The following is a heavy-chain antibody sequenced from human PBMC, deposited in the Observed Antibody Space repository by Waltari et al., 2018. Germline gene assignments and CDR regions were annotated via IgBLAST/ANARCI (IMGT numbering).Heavy chain of an antibody. J-gene: IGHJ4*02. CDR1: GGSISSYY. CDR2: IYYSGST. CDR3: ARSPSVSYFFDY. V-gene: IGHV4-59*01. Sequence: QVQLQESGPGLVKPSETLSLTCTVSGGSISSYYWSWIRQPPGKGLEWIGYIYYSGSTNYNPTLKSRVTISVDTSKNQFSLKLSSVTAADTAVYYCARSPSVSYFFDYWGQGTLVIVSS. D-gene: IGHD1-26*01.